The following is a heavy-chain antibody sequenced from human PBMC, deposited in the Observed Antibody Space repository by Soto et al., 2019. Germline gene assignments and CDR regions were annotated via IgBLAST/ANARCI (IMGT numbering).Heavy chain of an antibody. V-gene: IGHV5-10-1*01. J-gene: IGHJ6*02. CDR1: GYSFTSYW. CDR2: IDPSDSYT. Sequence: PGESLKISCKGSGYSFTSYWISWVRQMPGKGLEWMGRIDPSDSYTNYSPSFQGHVTISADKSISTAYLQWSSQKASDTAMYYCARRLADYYYYGMDVWGQGTTVTVSS. CDR3: ARRLADYYYYGMDV.